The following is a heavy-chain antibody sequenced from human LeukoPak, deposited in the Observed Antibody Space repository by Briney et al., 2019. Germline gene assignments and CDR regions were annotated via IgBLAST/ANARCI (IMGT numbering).Heavy chain of an antibody. CDR2: INNDGSST. D-gene: IGHD1-26*01. Sequence: GGSLRLSCAASGFTFSSYWMHWVRHAPGKGLVWVSRINNDGSSTTYADSVKGRFTISRDNAKNTLYLQMNSLRAEDTAVYYCARGGAVGTTTVAFDIWGQGTMVTVSS. V-gene: IGHV3-74*01. J-gene: IGHJ3*02. CDR1: GFTFSSYW. CDR3: ARGGAVGTTTVAFDI.